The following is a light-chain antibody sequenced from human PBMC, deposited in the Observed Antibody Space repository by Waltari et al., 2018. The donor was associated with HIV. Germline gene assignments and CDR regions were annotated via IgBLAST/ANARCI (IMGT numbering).Light chain of an antibody. J-gene: IGKJ4*01. CDR1: QGVSSY. Sequence: EIVLTQSPATLSLSPGERATLSCSASQGVSSYLAWYQQKPGQAPRLLIYDASNRATGIPARFSGSGSGTDFTLTISSLEPEDFAVYYCQQRSNWPPLTFGGGTKVEIK. CDR2: DAS. CDR3: QQRSNWPPLT. V-gene: IGKV3-11*01.